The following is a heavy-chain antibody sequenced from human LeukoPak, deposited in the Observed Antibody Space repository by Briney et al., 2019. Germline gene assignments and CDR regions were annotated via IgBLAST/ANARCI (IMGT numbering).Heavy chain of an antibody. CDR2: INHSGSA. Sequence: SETLSLTCAVYGGSFSGYYWSWIRQPPGKGLEWIGEINHSGSANYNPSLKSRVTISVDTSKNQFSLKLSSVTAADTAVYYCARGVHRVLDYWGQGTLVTVSS. J-gene: IGHJ4*02. D-gene: IGHD1-14*01. V-gene: IGHV4-34*01. CDR3: ARGVHRVLDY. CDR1: GGSFSGYY.